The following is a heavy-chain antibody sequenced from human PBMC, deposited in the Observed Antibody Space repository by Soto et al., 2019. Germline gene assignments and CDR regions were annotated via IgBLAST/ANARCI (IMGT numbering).Heavy chain of an antibody. Sequence: QVQLVESGGGTVKPAGSLRLSCAASGFSFSVYYMSWIRQAPGKGLEWISHISSSGSATYYADSVKGRFTISRDNAKDSVYLQMNSLRAEDTAVYFCVRDRSERSSYNYYGMDVWGQGTTVIVSS. CDR2: ISSSGSAT. J-gene: IGHJ6*02. V-gene: IGHV3-11*01. CDR3: VRDRSERSSYNYYGMDV. CDR1: GFSFSVYY.